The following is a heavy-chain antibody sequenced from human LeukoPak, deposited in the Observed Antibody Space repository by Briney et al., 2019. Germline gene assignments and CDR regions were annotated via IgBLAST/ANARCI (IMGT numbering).Heavy chain of an antibody. CDR3: AKDYGSKIVVVPAAMTGRIFDY. V-gene: IGHV3-30*18. Sequence: GGSLRLSCAASGFTFSNYGMHWVRQGPGKGLEWVAVISYDGSNKHYADSVNGRFTISRDNSKNTLYLQMNSLRAEDTAVYYCAKDYGSKIVVVPAAMTGRIFDYWGQGTLVTVSS. J-gene: IGHJ4*02. D-gene: IGHD2-2*01. CDR2: ISYDGSNK. CDR1: GFTFSNYG.